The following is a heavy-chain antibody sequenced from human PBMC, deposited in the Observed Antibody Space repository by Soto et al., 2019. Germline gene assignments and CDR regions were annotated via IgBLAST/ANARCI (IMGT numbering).Heavy chain of an antibody. Sequence: QVQLVQSGAEVKKPGSSVKVSCKASGGTFSSYTISWVRQAPGHGLEWMGRIIPILGIANYAQKFQGRVTITADNSTSTAYMELSSLRSEDTAVYYCASYYGSGSYYNEHYYYYMDVWGKGTTVTVSS. J-gene: IGHJ6*03. V-gene: IGHV1-69*02. CDR1: GGTFSSYT. D-gene: IGHD3-10*01. CDR3: ASYYGSGSYYNEHYYYYMDV. CDR2: IIPILGIA.